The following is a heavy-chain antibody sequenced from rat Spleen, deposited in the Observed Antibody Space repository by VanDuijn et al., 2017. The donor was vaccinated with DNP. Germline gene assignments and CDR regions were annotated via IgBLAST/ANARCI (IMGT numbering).Heavy chain of an antibody. CDR3: ATLWEGFAY. J-gene: IGHJ3*01. D-gene: IGHD5-1*01. Sequence: EVQLVESDGGLVQPGRSLKLSCAASGFTFSDYAMAWVRQSPKKGLEWVATIIQDGSRSYYRDSVKGRFTMSRANAKSTLYLQMDSLRSEDTATYFCATLWEGFAYWGQGTLVTVSS. V-gene: IGHV5S10*01. CDR1: GFTFSDYA. CDR2: IIQDGSRS.